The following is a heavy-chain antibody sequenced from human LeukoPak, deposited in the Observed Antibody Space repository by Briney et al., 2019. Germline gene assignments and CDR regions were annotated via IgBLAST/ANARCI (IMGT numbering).Heavy chain of an antibody. V-gene: IGHV1-18*01. CDR3: ARALQLVVPSIVSPTYYYYGMDV. D-gene: IGHD2-2*01. CDR1: GYTFTTYG. CDR2: ISTHNGNT. J-gene: IGHJ6*02. Sequence: ASVKVSCKASGYTFTTYGINWVRRAPGQGLEWMGWISTHNGNTNYAQKVQGRVTMTTATSTSTAYMELRSLRSDDTAVYFCARALQLVVPSIVSPTYYYYGMDVWGQGTTVTVSS.